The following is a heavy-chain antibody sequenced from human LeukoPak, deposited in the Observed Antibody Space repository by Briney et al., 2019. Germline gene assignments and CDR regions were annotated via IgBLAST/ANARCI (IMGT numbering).Heavy chain of an antibody. CDR1: GYTFTGYN. CDR2: INPDRGDT. CDR3: AREDPTSWHYYYLDV. Sequence: ASVKVSCKASGYTFTGYNIHWVRQAPGQGLEWMGWINPDRGDTNFAQNFQGRVTMTRDTSISTAYMELSRLNSDDTAVYFCAREDPTSWHYYYLDVWGKGTTVTVSS. J-gene: IGHJ6*03. D-gene: IGHD2-2*01. V-gene: IGHV1-2*02.